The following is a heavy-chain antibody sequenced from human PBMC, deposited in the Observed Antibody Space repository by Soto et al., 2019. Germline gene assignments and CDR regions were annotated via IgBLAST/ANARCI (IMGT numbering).Heavy chain of an antibody. D-gene: IGHD3-9*01. V-gene: IGHV5-51*01. J-gene: IGHJ3*02. CDR1: GYSVTSYW. CDR3: ARPFSHISTGYYPPDAFDI. Sequence: GESLKISGKGSGYSVTSYWIGWVRQMPGKGLEWMGIIYPGDSDTRYSPSFQGQVTISADKSISTAYLQWSSLKASDTAMYYCARPFSHISTGYYPPDAFDIWGPGTMVTASS. CDR2: IYPGDSDT.